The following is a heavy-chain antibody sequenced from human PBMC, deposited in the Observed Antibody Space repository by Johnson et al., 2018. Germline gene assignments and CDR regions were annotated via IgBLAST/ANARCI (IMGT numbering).Heavy chain of an antibody. Sequence: QVQLVQSGAEVKKPGSSVKVSCKASGGTFSSHAIGWVRQAPGQGLEWMGGIIPMFGISNYAQKFQGRVTISANESTTTANMELRSLRVDDTAVYYCARGLRPFYVGSVDYFVMDVWGQGTSVTVSS. J-gene: IGHJ6*02. V-gene: IGHV1-69*01. CDR3: ARGLRPFYVGSVDYFVMDV. CDR2: IIPMFGIS. D-gene: IGHD3-10*01. CDR1: GGTFSSHA.